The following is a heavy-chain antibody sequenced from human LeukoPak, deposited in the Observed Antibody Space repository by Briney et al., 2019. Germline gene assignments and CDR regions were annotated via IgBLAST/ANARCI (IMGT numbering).Heavy chain of an antibody. D-gene: IGHD5-12*01. Sequence: PSETLFLTCTVSGGSISSYYWSWIRQPPGKGLEWIGYIYYSGSTNYNPSLKSRVTISVDTSKNQFSLKLSSVTAADTAVYYCARHGYAAFDYWGQGTLVTVSS. CDR3: ARHGYAAFDY. CDR2: IYYSGST. V-gene: IGHV4-59*08. CDR1: GGSISSYY. J-gene: IGHJ4*02.